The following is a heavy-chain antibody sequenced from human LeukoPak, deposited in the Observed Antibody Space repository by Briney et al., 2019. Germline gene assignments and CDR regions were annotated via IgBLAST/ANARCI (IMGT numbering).Heavy chain of an antibody. CDR2: IKPDGSEK. V-gene: IGHV3-7*01. CDR3: ARDGCTSTSCYTRGEV. D-gene: IGHD2-2*02. CDR1: GITFSSNW. Sequence: PGGSLRLSCAAAGITFSSNWMSWVRQAPGKGLEWVANIKPDGSEKYYVDSVKGRFTISRDNAKNSLYLQMNSLRAEDSAVYYCARDGCTSTSCYTRGEVWGKGTMVNVSS. J-gene: IGHJ6*03.